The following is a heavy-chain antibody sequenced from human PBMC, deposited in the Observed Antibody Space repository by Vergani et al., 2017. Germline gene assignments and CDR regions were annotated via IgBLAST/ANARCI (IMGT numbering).Heavy chain of an antibody. CDR1: GFRVTTYY. CDR3: ARNKKGEAFDI. CDR2: IYSGGST. V-gene: IGHV3-66*01. Sequence: VALLESGGGLAQPGGSLRVSCSASGFRVTTYYMSWVRQAPGKGLEWVSVIYSGGSTYYADSVKGRFTISRDNSKNTLYLQMNSLRAEDTAVYYCARNKKGEAFDIWGQGTMVTVSS. J-gene: IGHJ3*02. D-gene: IGHD3-16*01.